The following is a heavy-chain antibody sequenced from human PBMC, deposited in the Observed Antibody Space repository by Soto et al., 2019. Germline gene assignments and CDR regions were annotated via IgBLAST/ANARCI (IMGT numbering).Heavy chain of an antibody. CDR3: ARNNDFSRGSFYYSGLDV. J-gene: IGHJ6*02. CDR2: IYRSGNA. D-gene: IGHD3-3*01. V-gene: IGHV4-31*03. CDR1: GGSISSGGYY. Sequence: QMQLQESGPGLVKPSQTLSLTCTVSGGSISSGGYYWSWIRQLPGKGLEWMGYIYRSGNAYYNPSLEIRLTISVDTSKNQFSLKLSSVTASDTAVYYSARNNDFSRGSFYYSGLDVWGHGTTVTVSS.